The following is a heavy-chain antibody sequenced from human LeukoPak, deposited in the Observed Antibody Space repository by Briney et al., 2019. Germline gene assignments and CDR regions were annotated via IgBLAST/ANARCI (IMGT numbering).Heavy chain of an antibody. D-gene: IGHD6-19*01. CDR1: GGSISSSGYY. CDR2: FYHSGST. CDR3: ARQAVAGSHFDY. Sequence: SETLSLTCTVSGGSISSSGYYWAWIRQPPGKGLEWIGSFYHSGSTYYNPSLKSRLNRSVDTSKNQLSLKLSSVTAADTAVYYCARQAVAGSHFDYWGQGTLVTVSS. J-gene: IGHJ4*02. V-gene: IGHV4-39*01.